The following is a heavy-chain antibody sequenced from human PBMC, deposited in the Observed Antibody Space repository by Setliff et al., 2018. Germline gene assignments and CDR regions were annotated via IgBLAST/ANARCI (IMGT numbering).Heavy chain of an antibody. Sequence: GASVKVSCKASGYTFTTYAISWMRQAPGRGLGYMGSINTNTGNPSYAQGFTGRFVFSLATHVSTAYPQISSRKSEDTAVYYCARASRFGTIRYRGDYYMDVWGKGTTVTVAS. J-gene: IGHJ6*03. V-gene: IGHV7-4-1*02. D-gene: IGHD3-10*01. CDR1: GYTFTTYA. CDR3: ARASRFGTIRYRGDYYMDV. CDR2: INTNTGNP.